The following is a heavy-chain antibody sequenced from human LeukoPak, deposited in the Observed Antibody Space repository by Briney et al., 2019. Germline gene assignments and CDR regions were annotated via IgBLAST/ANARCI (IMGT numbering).Heavy chain of an antibody. Sequence: GGSLRLSCTASGFTFGDYAMSWVRQAPGKGLEWVAVIWYDGSNKYYADSVKGRFTISRDNSKNTLYLQMNSLRAEDTAVYYCARAPRGTYGSGSYYFDYWGQGTLVTVSS. D-gene: IGHD3-10*01. CDR2: IWYDGSNK. J-gene: IGHJ4*02. V-gene: IGHV3-33*01. CDR3: ARAPRGTYGSGSYYFDY. CDR1: GFTFGDYA.